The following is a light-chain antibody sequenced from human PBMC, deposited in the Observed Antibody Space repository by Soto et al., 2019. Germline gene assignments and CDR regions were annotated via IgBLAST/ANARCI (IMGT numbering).Light chain of an antibody. J-gene: IGLJ2*01. Sequence: QSALTQPPSVSAAPGQKVTISCSGSSSNIGNSYVSWYQQLPGTAPKLLIYDNNKRPSGIPDRFSGSKSGTSATLDITGLQTGDEADYYCGTWDSSLSAVVVGGGTKVTVL. CDR3: GTWDSSLSAVV. CDR1: SSNIGNSY. V-gene: IGLV1-51*01. CDR2: DNN.